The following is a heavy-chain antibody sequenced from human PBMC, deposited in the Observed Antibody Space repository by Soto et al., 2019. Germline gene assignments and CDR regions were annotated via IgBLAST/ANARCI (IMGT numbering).Heavy chain of an antibody. V-gene: IGHV4-59*01. CDR1: GGSISTYY. CDR2: IYYTGST. J-gene: IGHJ5*02. CDR3: ARASGCSGDHCAFDP. D-gene: IGHD2-15*01. Sequence: PSETVSLTCTVSGGSISTYYWRWIRQPPGKGLEWIGYIYYTGSTNYNPSLKSRVTISVDTSKNQFSLKLSSVTAADTAVYSCARASGCSGDHCAFDPWGQAPLVTVSS.